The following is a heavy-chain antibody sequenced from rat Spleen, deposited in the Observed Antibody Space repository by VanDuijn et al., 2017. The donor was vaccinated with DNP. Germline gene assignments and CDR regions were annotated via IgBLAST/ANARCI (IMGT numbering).Heavy chain of an antibody. CDR1: GFTFSDYN. D-gene: IGHD1-11*01. CDR3: ATGVYGGYEDWFAY. J-gene: IGHJ3*01. Sequence: EVQLVESGGGLVQPGRSLKLPCAASGFTFSDYNMAWVRQAPKKGLEWVATIIYDGSRTYYRDSGKGRFTISRDNAKSTLYLQMDSLKSEETATYYCATGVYGGYEDWFAYWGQGTLVTVSS. CDR2: IIYDGSRT. V-gene: IGHV5S10*01.